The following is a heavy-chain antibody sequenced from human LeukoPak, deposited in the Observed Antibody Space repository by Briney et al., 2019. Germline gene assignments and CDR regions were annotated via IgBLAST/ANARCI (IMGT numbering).Heavy chain of an antibody. Sequence: PSETLSLTCTVSGGSISRYYWSRIRQPAGTGLECIGYIYYSGSTNYNPSLKSRVTISVDTSKNQFSLKLCSVTAADPAVYYCARTTEGGYTYNYFYYYYMDVWGKGTTVTISS. CDR1: GGSISRYY. V-gene: IGHV4-59*01. D-gene: IGHD5-18*01. J-gene: IGHJ6*03. CDR2: IYYSGST. CDR3: ARTTEGGYTYNYFYYYYMDV.